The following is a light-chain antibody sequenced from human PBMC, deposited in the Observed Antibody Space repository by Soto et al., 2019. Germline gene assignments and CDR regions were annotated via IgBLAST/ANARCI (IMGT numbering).Light chain of an antibody. CDR3: GSYTSSSTYV. CDR1: SSDVGGYNY. Sequence: QSALTQPASVSGSPGQSITISCTGTSSDVGGYNYVSWSQQHPGKAPQLMIYEVSNRPSGVSNRFSGSKSGNTASLTISGLQAEDEADYYCGSYTSSSTYVFGTRTKVTVL. CDR2: EVS. V-gene: IGLV2-14*01. J-gene: IGLJ1*01.